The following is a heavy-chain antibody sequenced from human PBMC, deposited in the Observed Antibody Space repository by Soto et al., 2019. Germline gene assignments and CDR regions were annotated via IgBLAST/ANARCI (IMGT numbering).Heavy chain of an antibody. J-gene: IGHJ4*02. V-gene: IGHV1-18*01. CDR2: ISAYNGNT. CDR3: ARLYYYDSSGYYYVEDF. D-gene: IGHD3-22*01. Sequence: GASVKVSCKASGDTFNSYAISWVRQAPGQGLEWMGWISAYNGNTNYAQKLQGRVTMTTDTSTSTAYMELRSLRSDDTAVYYCARLYYYDSSGYYYVEDFWGQGTLVTVSS. CDR1: GDTFNSYA.